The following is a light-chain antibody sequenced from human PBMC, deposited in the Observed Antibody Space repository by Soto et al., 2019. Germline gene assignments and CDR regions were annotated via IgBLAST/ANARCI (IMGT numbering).Light chain of an antibody. J-gene: IGLJ1*01. CDR1: SSDVGGSNY. Sequence: QSALTQPASVSGSPGQSITISCTGTSSDVGGSNYVSWYQQLPGKAPKLMICDVSDRPSGVSNRFSGSKSGNTASLTISGLQAEDEADYYCSSYTSSSLYVFGTGTKVTVL. CDR2: DVS. V-gene: IGLV2-14*01. CDR3: SSYTSSSLYV.